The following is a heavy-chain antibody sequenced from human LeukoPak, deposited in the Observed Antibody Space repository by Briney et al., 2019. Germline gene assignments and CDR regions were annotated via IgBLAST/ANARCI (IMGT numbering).Heavy chain of an antibody. CDR1: GGSISSSSYY. CDR2: VYYSGST. CDR3: ARAGLETYYGKSYFDY. D-gene: IGHD3-10*01. J-gene: IGHJ4*02. V-gene: IGHV4-39*01. Sequence: PSETLSLTCTVSGGSISSSSYYWGWIRQPPGKGPEWIGSVYYSGSTYYNPSLKSRVTISVDTSKNQFSLKLSSVTAADTAVYYCARAGLETYYGKSYFDYWGQGTLVTVSS.